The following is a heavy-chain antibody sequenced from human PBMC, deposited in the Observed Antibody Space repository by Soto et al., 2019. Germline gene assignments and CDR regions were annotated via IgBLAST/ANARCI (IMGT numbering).Heavy chain of an antibody. CDR1: GYTFTSCA. Sequence: GTPVKVPCKASGYTFTSCASSWVRQDTGQGLEWMGWISAYNGNTNYAQKLQGRVTRTTDTSTSTAYMELRSLRSDDTAVYYCSRDLYGYYYDSSGCLNYWGQGTLVTVSS. J-gene: IGHJ4*02. CDR3: SRDLYGYYYDSSGCLNY. V-gene: IGHV1-18*01. D-gene: IGHD3-22*01. CDR2: ISAYNGNT.